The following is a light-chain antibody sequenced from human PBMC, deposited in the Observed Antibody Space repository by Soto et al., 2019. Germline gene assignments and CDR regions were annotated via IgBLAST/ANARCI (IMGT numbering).Light chain of an antibody. CDR1: ETITRY. CDR3: QQSYSNPLT. J-gene: IGKJ4*01. CDR2: GAS. V-gene: IGKV1-39*01. Sequence: DIQMTQSPSSLSASIGETVIISCRASETITRYLNWYQSKPGKAPRLLISGASSLQSGVPSRFSDSYSETDFTLTIRSLQPEDFATYYCQQSYSNPLTFGGGTKVDIK.